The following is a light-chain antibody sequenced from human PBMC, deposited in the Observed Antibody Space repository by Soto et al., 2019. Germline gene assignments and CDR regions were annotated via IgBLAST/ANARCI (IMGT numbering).Light chain of an antibody. CDR1: QRVNNY. CDR2: DAF. CDR3: QQYGST. V-gene: IGKV3-20*01. Sequence: EIVMTQSPATLSVSPGGRATLCCRASQRVNNYLAWYQQKPGQTPRLLIHDAFSRATGIPDRFSGSGSGTDFTLTISRLEPEDFAVYYCQQYGSTFGQGTKVDIK. J-gene: IGKJ1*01.